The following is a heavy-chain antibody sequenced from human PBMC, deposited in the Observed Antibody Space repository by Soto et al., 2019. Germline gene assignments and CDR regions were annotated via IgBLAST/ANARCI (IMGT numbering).Heavy chain of an antibody. CDR3: TRWGMTPGAH. V-gene: IGHV3-53*04. CDR2: IYSGGST. J-gene: IGHJ4*02. D-gene: IGHD2-8*02. Sequence: EVQLVESGGGLVQPGGSLRLSCAASGFTFSSNYMSWVRQAPGKGLEWVSAIYSGGSTYYADSVKGRFTISRHNSKNTLYLQMKSLRAEDTAVYYCTRWGMTPGAHWGQGTLVTVSS. CDR1: GFTFSSNY.